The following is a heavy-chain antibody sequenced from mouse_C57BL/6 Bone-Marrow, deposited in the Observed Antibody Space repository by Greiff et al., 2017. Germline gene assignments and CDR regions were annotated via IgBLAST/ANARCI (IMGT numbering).Heavy chain of an antibody. CDR3: ERQESY. CDR2: IDPSDSYT. J-gene: IGHJ2*01. Sequence: QVQLQQPGAELVKPGASVKLSCKASGYTFTSYWMQWGKQRPGQGLEWIGEIDPSDSYTNYNQKFKGKATLTVDTSYSTAYMQLSSLTSEDSAVYYCERQESYWGQGTTLTVSS. CDR1: GYTFTSYW. V-gene: IGHV1-50*01.